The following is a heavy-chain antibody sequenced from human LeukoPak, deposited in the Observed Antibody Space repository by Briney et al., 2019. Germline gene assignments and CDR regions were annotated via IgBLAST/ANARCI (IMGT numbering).Heavy chain of an antibody. D-gene: IGHD4-17*01. V-gene: IGHV3-30-3*01. J-gene: IGHJ6*02. Sequence: GGSLRLSCAASGFTFSSYAMRWVRQAPGKGLEWVAVISYDGSNKYYADSVKGRFTISRDNSKNTLYLQMNSLRAEDTAVYYCARDEGDYDGSYYYYGMDVWGQGTTVTVSS. CDR2: ISYDGSNK. CDR1: GFTFSSYA. CDR3: ARDEGDYDGSYYYYGMDV.